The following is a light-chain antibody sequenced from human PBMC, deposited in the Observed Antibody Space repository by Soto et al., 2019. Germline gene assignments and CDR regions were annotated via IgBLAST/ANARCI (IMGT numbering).Light chain of an antibody. V-gene: IGLV2-14*01. CDR2: EVA. CDR3: CSFASTIAWV. Sequence: QSALTQPASVSGSPGQSITISCTGTSNDVGGYDHVSWYQHYPGKAPQLIIYEVANRPSGLSNRFSGSKSGNTASLTISGLQAEDEADYYCCSFASTIAWVFGGGTKLTVL. CDR1: SNDVGGYDH. J-gene: IGLJ3*02.